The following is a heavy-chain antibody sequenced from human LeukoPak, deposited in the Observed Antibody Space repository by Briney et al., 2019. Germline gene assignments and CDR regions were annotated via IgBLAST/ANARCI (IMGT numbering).Heavy chain of an antibody. CDR3: ARGFSSWYFPDYYYYYMDV. D-gene: IGHD6-13*01. CDR2: MNPNSGNT. V-gene: IGHV1-8*03. J-gene: IGHJ6*03. CDR1: GYTFTSYD. Sequence: ASVKVSCKASGYTFTSYDINWVRQATGQGLEWMGWMNPNSGNTGYAQKFQGRVTITRNTSISTAYMELSSLRSEDTAVYYCARGFSSWYFPDYYYYYMDVWGKGTTVTVSS.